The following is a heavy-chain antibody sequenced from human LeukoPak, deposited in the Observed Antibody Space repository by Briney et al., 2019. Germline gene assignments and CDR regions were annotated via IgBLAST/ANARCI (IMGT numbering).Heavy chain of an antibody. CDR3: ARVARGNYYHFDS. D-gene: IGHD1-26*01. Sequence: GGSLRLSCAASGFTFSGYWMSWVRQAPGKGLEWVANINQDGSEKYYVDSVKGRFTSSRDYAKKSLYLQMNSLGAEDTAVYFCARVARGNYYHFDSWGQGTLVTVSS. CDR2: INQDGSEK. V-gene: IGHV3-7*01. J-gene: IGHJ4*02. CDR1: GFTFSGYW.